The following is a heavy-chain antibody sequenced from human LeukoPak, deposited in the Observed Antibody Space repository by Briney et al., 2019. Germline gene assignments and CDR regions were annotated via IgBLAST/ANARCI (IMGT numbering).Heavy chain of an antibody. V-gene: IGHV3-23*01. CDR2: ISGSGGST. J-gene: IGHJ3*02. Sequence: GGTLRLSCAASGFTFSSYAMSWVRQAPGKGLEWVSAISGSGGSTYYADSVKGRFTISRDNSKNTLYLQMNSLRAEDTAVYYCAKRRSGRDAFDIWGQGTMVTVSS. D-gene: IGHD3-3*01. CDR3: AKRRSGRDAFDI. CDR1: GFTFSSYA.